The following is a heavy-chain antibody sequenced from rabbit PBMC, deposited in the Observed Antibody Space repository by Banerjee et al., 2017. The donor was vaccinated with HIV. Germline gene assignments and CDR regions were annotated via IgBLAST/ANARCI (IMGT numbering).Heavy chain of an antibody. CDR1: GFDLSSAYY. J-gene: IGHJ6*01. V-gene: IGHV1S45*01. CDR3: ARYSNYYGMDL. CDR2: IDTGDLST. Sequence: QEQLEESGGGLVKPEGSLTLTCKASGFDLSSAYYICWVRQAPGKGLELIACIDTGDLSTYYASWAKGRFTISKTSSPTVTLQMTSLTAADTATYFCARYSNYYGMDLWGPGTLVTVS.